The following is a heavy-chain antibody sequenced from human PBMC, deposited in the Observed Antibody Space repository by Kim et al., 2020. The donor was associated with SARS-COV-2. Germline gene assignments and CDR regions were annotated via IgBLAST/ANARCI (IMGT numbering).Heavy chain of an antibody. D-gene: IGHD2-2*01. CDR1: GFTVSRHS. CDR2: IYSVGST. CDR3: TREKGNCSSTSCFVAGNGMDV. Sequence: GGSLRLSCAASGFTVSRHSMSWVRQVPGKGLEWVSIIYSVGSTYYADSVEGRFTISRHDSKNTLFLQMNGLRAEDTAVYYCTREKGNCSSTSCFVAGNGMDVWGQGTTVTVSS. J-gene: IGHJ6*02. V-gene: IGHV3-53*04.